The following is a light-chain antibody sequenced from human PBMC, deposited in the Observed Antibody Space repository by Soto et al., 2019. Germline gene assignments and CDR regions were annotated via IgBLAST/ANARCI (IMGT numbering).Light chain of an antibody. CDR1: SSGVGGYNY. V-gene: IGLV2-14*01. CDR2: EVS. J-gene: IGLJ1*01. CDR3: SSYTSSGTYV. Sequence: QSVLTQPASVSGSPGQSIPISCTGTSSGVGGYNYVSWYQQHPGKAPKLMIYEVSNRPSGVSNRFSGSKSGNTASLTISGLQAEDEADYYCSSYTSSGTYVFGSGTKLTVL.